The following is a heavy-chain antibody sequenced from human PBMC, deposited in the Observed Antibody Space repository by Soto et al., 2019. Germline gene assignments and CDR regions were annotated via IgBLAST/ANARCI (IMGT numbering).Heavy chain of an antibody. CDR1: GFSLSTSGVG. CDR3: ARRYIWGSYRYNYFDY. CDR2: IYWDDDK. J-gene: IGHJ4*02. D-gene: IGHD3-16*02. Sequence: QITLKESGPTLVKPTQTLTLTCTFSGFSLSTSGVGVGWIRQPPGKALEWLALIYWDDDKRYSPSLKSRLTITTDTSKNQVVLTMTNMDPVDTATYYCARRYIWGSYRYNYFDYWGQGTLVTVSS. V-gene: IGHV2-5*02.